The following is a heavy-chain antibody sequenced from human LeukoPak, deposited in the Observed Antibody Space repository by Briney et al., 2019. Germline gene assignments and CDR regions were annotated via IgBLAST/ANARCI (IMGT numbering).Heavy chain of an antibody. Sequence: SVKVSCKASGGTFSSYAISWVRQAPGQGLEWMGGIIPIFGTANYAQKFQGRVTITADESTSTAYMELSSLRSEDTAVYYRARDAYDILTGYSEDNWFDPWGQGTLVTVSS. CDR1: GGTFSSYA. V-gene: IGHV1-69*13. D-gene: IGHD3-9*01. CDR3: ARDAYDILTGYSEDNWFDP. CDR2: IIPIFGTA. J-gene: IGHJ5*02.